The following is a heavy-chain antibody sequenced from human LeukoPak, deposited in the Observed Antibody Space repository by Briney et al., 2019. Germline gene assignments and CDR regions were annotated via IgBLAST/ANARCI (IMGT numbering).Heavy chain of an antibody. CDR1: ACTFSSYA. CDR2: ISSNGGST. D-gene: IGHD3-10*01. J-gene: IGHJ4*02. V-gene: IGHV3-64*01. CDR3: ATGANFGFGELLSVFDY. Sequence: GSLRLSCSASACTFSSYAWHWVCQAPGKGLEYVSAISSNGGSTYYANSVKGRFTISRDNSKNTLYLQMGSLRDEDMDVYYCATGANFGFGELLSVFDYWAQGTLVSVSS.